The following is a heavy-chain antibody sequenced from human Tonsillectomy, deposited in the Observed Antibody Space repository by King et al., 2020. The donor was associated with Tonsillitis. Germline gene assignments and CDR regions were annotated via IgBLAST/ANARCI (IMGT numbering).Heavy chain of an antibody. V-gene: IGHV3-11*01. Sequence: VQLQESGGGLVKPGGSLRLSCAASGFTFSDYYMSWIRQAPGKGLEWVSYISSSGSTIYYADSVKGRFTISRDNAKNSLYLQMNSLRAEDTAVYYCARERSLDPYDSSGEEDYWGQGTLVTVSS. D-gene: IGHD3-22*01. CDR3: ARERSLDPYDSSGEEDY. CDR1: GFTFSDYY. CDR2: ISSSGSTI. J-gene: IGHJ4*02.